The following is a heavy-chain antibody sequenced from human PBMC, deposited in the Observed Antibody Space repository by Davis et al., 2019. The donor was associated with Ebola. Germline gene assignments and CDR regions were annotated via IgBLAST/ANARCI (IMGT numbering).Heavy chain of an antibody. CDR3: ARDPVLRFLEWPGNHYYYGMDV. V-gene: IGHV1-46*01. D-gene: IGHD3-3*01. Sequence: ASVKVSCKASGYTFTSYYMHWVRQAPGQGLEWMGIINPSGGSTSYAQKFQGRVTMTRDTSTSTVYMELSSLRSEDTAVYYCARDPVLRFLEWPGNHYYYGMDVWGQGTTVTVSS. J-gene: IGHJ6*02. CDR2: INPSGGST. CDR1: GYTFTSYY.